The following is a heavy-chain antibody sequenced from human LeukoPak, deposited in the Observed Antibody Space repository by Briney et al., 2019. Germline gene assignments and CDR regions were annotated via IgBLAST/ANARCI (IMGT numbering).Heavy chain of an antibody. J-gene: IGHJ4*02. CDR3: ARTGDYGDYWDY. CDR2: IKQDGIEK. Sequence: GGSLRLSCAASGFTLSNHWMIWVRQAPGKGLECVANIKQDGIEKYYLDSVKGRFTISRDNAKNSVYLQMNSLRVEDTAVYYCARTGDYGDYWDYWGQGTLVTVSS. D-gene: IGHD4-17*01. CDR1: GFTLSNHW. V-gene: IGHV3-7*01.